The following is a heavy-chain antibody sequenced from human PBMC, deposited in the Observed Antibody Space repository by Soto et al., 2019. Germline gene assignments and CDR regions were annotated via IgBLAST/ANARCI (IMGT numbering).Heavy chain of an antibody. Sequence: VGSLRLSCASSVFTFSSYAMSCVRQAPGKWLKWVSAISGSGGSTYYADSVKGRFTISRDNSKNTLYLQMNSLRAEDTAVYYCAKDISVTYRKNYYCYYGMDVLGEGTTVTVSS. J-gene: IGHJ6*04. CDR3: AKDISVTYRKNYYCYYGMDV. CDR2: ISGSGGST. CDR1: VFTFSSYA. V-gene: IGHV3-23*01. D-gene: IGHD4-4*01.